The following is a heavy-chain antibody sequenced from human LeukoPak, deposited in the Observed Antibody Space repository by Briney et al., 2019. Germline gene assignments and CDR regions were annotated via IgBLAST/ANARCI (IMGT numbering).Heavy chain of an antibody. CDR2: IIPIFGTA. CDR1: GGTFSSYA. J-gene: IGHJ5*02. V-gene: IGHV1-69*13. CDR3: TRPTGRGDWNYAGNWFDP. Sequence: SVKVSCKASGGTFSSYAISWVRQAPGQGLEWMGGIIPIFGTANYAQKFRGRVTITADESTSTAYMELSSLRSEDTAVYYCTRPTGRGDWNYAGNWFDPWGQGTLVTVSS. D-gene: IGHD1-7*01.